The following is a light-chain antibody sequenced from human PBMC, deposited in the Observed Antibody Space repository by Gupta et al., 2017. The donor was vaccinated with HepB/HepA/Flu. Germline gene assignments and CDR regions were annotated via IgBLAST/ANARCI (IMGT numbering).Light chain of an antibody. V-gene: IGKV1-39*01. CDR1: QNISSY. Sequence: DIQMTKHPSSLSASVGDRVTITCRSGQNISSYLNWYQQKPGKAPKLLIYAASSLQSGVPSRFSGSGSGTDFTLTISSLQPEDFATYYCQQSYSTPPTFGQGTKLKIK. J-gene: IGKJ1*01. CDR2: AAS. CDR3: QQSYSTPPT.